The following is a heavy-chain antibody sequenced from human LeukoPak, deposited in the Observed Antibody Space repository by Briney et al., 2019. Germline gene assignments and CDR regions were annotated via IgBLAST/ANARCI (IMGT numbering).Heavy chain of an antibody. D-gene: IGHD1-26*01. CDR1: GFTFSNYW. CDR3: ARDKVVGATHFDY. J-gene: IGHJ4*02. CDR2: IHQDGSER. V-gene: IGHV3-7*01. Sequence: QAGRSLRLSCAASGFTFSNYWMSWVRQAPGMGLEWVANIHQDGSERYYVDSVKGRFTISRDNAKNSLYLQMNSLRAEDTAVYYCARDKVVGATHFDYWGQGTLVTVSS.